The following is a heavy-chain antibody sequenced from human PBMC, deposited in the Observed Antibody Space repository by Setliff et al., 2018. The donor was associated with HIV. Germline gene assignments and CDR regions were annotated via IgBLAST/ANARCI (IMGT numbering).Heavy chain of an antibody. CDR1: GDSLTSANSY. CDR3: ARRGMIVVVFDY. V-gene: IGHV4-39*01. D-gene: IGHD3-22*01. Sequence: PSEALSLTCTVSGDSLTSANSYWGWIRQPPGKGLEWIGSIYYSGSPYYSPSFKSRVTMSVDTSKNQFSLKLRSVTAADTAVYYCARRGMIVVVFDYWGQGTLVTVSS. J-gene: IGHJ4*02. CDR2: IYYSGSP.